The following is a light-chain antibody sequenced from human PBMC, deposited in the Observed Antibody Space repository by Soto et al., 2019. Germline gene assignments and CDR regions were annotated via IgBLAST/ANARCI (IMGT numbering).Light chain of an antibody. Sequence: QSVLTQPPSVSAAPGQRVSISCSGSDSNIGNNYISWYRQVPGTAPKVVIYDNNKRPSWIPDRFSASKSGTSSTLAITGLRTGDEAFYYCGTWDSSLTSWVFGGGTMVTVL. CDR3: GTWDSSLTSWV. V-gene: IGLV1-51*01. J-gene: IGLJ3*02. CDR2: DNN. CDR1: DSNIGNNY.